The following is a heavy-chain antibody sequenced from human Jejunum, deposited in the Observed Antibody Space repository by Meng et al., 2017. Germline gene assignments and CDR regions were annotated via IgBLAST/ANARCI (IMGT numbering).Heavy chain of an antibody. D-gene: IGHD2-21*02. V-gene: IGHV3-64*01. CDR3: ATWTAASYNDY. CDR2: IRGSGDRL. J-gene: IGHJ4*02. Sequence: GESLKISCEASGITFSTSSMHWVRQVPGKGLQYVSAIRGSGDRLYYTNSVKGRFTISRDNSKNTLYLQMDNVRVEDMAVYYCATWTAASYNDYWGQGTLVTVSS. CDR1: GITFSTSS.